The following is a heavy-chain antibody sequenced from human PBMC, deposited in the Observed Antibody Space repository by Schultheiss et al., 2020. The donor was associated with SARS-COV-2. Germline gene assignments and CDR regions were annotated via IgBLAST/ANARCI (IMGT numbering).Heavy chain of an antibody. V-gene: IGHV3-11*06. CDR2: IDPSNSYT. Sequence: GESLKISCAASGFPFSDYYMTWLRQAPGRGLEWVSAIDPSNSYTQYADSVRGRFTISRDNAKSSLYLQMNSLRADDTAVYYCARDLFTYCGGDCYPDYWGQGTLVTVSS. J-gene: IGHJ4*02. CDR1: GFPFSDYY. D-gene: IGHD2-21*01. CDR3: ARDLFTYCGGDCYPDY.